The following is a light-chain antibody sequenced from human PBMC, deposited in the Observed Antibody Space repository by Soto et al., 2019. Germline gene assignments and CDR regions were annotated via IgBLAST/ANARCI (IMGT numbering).Light chain of an antibody. J-gene: IGKJ1*01. Sequence: VVTPFYVRQSLSSRARATIPCRASQSASSYLRWHQHNPGQAPRRLIDEASNMATGIPARFISGGSGTDFTLTISRLEPEDFAVYYCQQFGSAPRTFGQGTKVDIK. CDR1: QSASSY. CDR2: EAS. CDR3: QQFGSAPRT. V-gene: IGKV3-11*01.